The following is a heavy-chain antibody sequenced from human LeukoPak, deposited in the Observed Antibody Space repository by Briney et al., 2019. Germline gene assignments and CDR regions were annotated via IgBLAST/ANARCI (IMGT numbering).Heavy chain of an antibody. Sequence: ASVKVSCKASRYTLTTYGISWVRQAPGQGLEWMGWISAYNGNTNYAQNLQGRVTMTTDTSTNTAYMELRSLRSDDTAVYYCARDQDPGAFDIWGQGTMVTVSS. J-gene: IGHJ3*02. CDR3: ARDQDPGAFDI. CDR2: ISAYNGNT. CDR1: RYTLTTYG. V-gene: IGHV1-18*01.